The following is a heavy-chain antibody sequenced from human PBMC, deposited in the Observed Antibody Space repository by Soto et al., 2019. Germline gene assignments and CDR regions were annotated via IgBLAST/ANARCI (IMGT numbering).Heavy chain of an antibody. V-gene: IGHV3-30*18. Sequence: QVQLVESGGGVVQPGRSLRLSCAASGFTFSSYGMHWVRQAPGKGLEWVAVISYDGSNKYYADSVKGRFTISRDNSKNTPDMHMNSMRADDTGVNYCVKGAVIVVVVAATPADAFDIWGQGTMVTVS. CDR2: ISYDGSNK. CDR1: GFTFSSYG. D-gene: IGHD2-15*01. CDR3: VKGAVIVVVVAATPADAFDI. J-gene: IGHJ3*02.